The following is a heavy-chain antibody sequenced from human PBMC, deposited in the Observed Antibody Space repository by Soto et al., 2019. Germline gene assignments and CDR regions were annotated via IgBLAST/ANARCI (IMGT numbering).Heavy chain of an antibody. CDR2: INPILSMS. D-gene: IGHD3-10*01. CDR1: GDTFTFYS. Sequence: QVQLVQSGAEVKRPGSSGKASCKASGDTFTFYSINWVRQAPGLGLEWMGRINPILSMSNYAQRFQGRGTMTADKSTSTAYMELSSLRSEDTATYYCASSYGSGYRAFDYWGQGALVTVSS. V-gene: IGHV1-69*02. J-gene: IGHJ4*02. CDR3: ASSYGSGYRAFDY.